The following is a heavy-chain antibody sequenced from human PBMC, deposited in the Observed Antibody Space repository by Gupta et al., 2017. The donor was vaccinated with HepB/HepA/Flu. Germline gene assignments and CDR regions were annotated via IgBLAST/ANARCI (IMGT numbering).Heavy chain of an antibody. CDR3: ARGGLYTSGKIDY. Sequence: QVQLQQSGPGLVKPSQTLSLTCVISEDSVYSNSASWNWIRRSPSRGLEWLGRTFYRSQWYNDYAVSVRNRISINSDTSKNQFSLHLNSVTPEDTAVYYCARGGLYTSGKIDYWGQGTLVTVSS. CDR2: TFYRSQWYN. J-gene: IGHJ4*02. D-gene: IGHD6-19*01. CDR1: EDSVYSNSAS. V-gene: IGHV6-1*01.